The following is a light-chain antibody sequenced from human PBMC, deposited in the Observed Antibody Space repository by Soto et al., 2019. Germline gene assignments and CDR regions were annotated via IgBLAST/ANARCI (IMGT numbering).Light chain of an antibody. Sequence: DIQMTQSPSTLSGSVGDRVTITCRASQSISSWLAWYQQKPGKAPKLLIFDASSLESGTPSRFSGRRSGTQFTLPINGLQPDDFATYYCQQYDNYKPLTFGGGTKVDI. V-gene: IGKV1-5*01. J-gene: IGKJ4*01. CDR1: QSISSW. CDR2: DAS. CDR3: QQYDNYKPLT.